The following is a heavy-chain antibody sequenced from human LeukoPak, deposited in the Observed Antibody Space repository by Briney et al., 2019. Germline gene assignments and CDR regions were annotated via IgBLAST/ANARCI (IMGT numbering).Heavy chain of an antibody. CDR1: GFTFSNYE. Sequence: GGSLRLSCAASGFTFSNYEFNWVRQAPGKGLEWVSDISSSGSTIKYADSVKGRFTISRDNAKNSSNLQMNSLRAEDTAVYYCASGSYRYLAFDIWGQGTMVTVSA. CDR3: ASGSYRYLAFDI. CDR2: ISSSGSTI. D-gene: IGHD3-16*02. V-gene: IGHV3-48*03. J-gene: IGHJ3*02.